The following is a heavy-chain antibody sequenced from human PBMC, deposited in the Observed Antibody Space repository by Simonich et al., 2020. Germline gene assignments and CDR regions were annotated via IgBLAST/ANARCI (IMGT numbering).Heavy chain of an antibody. CDR1: GGSFSGYY. V-gene: IGHV4-34*01. CDR2: IKHSGIT. D-gene: IGHD3-9*01. CDR3: ARCGLVNYDILTGYHNWFDP. Sequence: QVQLQQWGAGLLKPSETLSLTCAVYGGSFSGYYWSWIRQPPGKGRGGIGEIKHSGITKYTPSPKMRLTISVDTSKNQCSLKLSAVTAADTAVYYCARCGLVNYDILTGYHNWFDPWGQGTLVTVSS. J-gene: IGHJ5*02.